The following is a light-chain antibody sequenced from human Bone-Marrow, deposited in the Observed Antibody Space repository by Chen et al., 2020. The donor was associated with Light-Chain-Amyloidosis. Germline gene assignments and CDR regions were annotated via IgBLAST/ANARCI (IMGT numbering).Light chain of an antibody. V-gene: IGKV1-9*01. CDR3: QQFNTYPPWT. J-gene: IGKJ1*01. CDR1: QDITGS. CDR2: AAA. Sequence: IQLTQSPSSLSASVGDTVTITCRASQDITGSLAWYQQKPGKAPKVLIYAAATLQSGVPSRFSGGVSWTEFTLTISSLQPEDLATYFCQQFNTYPPWTFGQGTKVDLK.